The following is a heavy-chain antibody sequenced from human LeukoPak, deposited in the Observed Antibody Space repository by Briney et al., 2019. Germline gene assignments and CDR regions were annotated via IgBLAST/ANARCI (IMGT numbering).Heavy chain of an antibody. CDR2: ISYDGSNK. D-gene: IGHD4-17*01. V-gene: IGHV3-30*04. CDR1: GFTFSSYA. J-gene: IGHJ4*02. CDR3: AKVPTTVTTGGDY. Sequence: PGGSLRLSCAASGFTFSSYAMHWVRQAPGKGLEWVAVISYDGSNKYYADSVKGRFTISRDNSKNTLYLQMNSLRAEDTAVYYCAKVPTTVTTGGDYWGQGTLVTVSS.